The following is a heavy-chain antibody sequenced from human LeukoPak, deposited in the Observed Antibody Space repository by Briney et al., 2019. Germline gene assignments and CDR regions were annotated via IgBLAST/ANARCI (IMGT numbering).Heavy chain of an antibody. CDR3: ARGRYCSGGSCYDY. V-gene: IGHV1-69*06. D-gene: IGHD2-15*01. J-gene: IGHJ4*02. Sequence: GASVKVSCKASGGTFSSYAISWVRQAPGQGLEWMGGIIPIFGTANYAQKFQGRVTITADKSTSTAYMELSSLRSEDTAVYYCARGRYCSGGSCYDYWGQGTLVTVSS. CDR2: IIPIFGTA. CDR1: GGTFSSYA.